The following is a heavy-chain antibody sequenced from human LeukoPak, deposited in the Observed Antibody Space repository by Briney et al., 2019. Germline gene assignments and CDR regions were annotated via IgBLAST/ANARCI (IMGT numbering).Heavy chain of an antibody. Sequence: SETLSLTCTVSGYSISGFYWSWIRQPPGKGLEWIAYIYYSGNTIYNPSLKSRVTISVDTSKNQFSLKLDSVTAADTAVYYCARHGGSNPSRSSFDPWGQGTLVTVSS. J-gene: IGHJ5*02. CDR3: ARHGGSNPSRSSFDP. D-gene: IGHD1-26*01. CDR1: GYSISGFY. V-gene: IGHV4-59*08. CDR2: IYYSGNT.